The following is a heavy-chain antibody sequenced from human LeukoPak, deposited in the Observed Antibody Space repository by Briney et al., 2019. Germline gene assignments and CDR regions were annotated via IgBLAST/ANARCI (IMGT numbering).Heavy chain of an antibody. Sequence: SVKVSCKASGGTFSSYAISWVRQAPGQGLEWMGGIIPIFGTANYAQKFQGRVTITADESTSTAYMELSSLRSEDTAVYYCARSPYDSSGQYYYGMDVWGQGTTVTVSS. CDR2: IIPIFGTA. J-gene: IGHJ6*02. D-gene: IGHD3-22*01. CDR1: GGTFSSYA. CDR3: ARSPYDSSGQYYYGMDV. V-gene: IGHV1-69*13.